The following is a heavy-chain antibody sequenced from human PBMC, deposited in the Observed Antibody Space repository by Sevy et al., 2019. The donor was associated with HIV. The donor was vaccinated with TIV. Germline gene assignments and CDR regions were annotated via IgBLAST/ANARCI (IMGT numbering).Heavy chain of an antibody. J-gene: IGHJ3*02. V-gene: IGHV3-11*01. CDR2: ISETGDII. Sequence: GGSLRLSCAASGFAFSDYYMSWIRQAPGKGLEWLSYISETGDIINYADSVKGRFTISRDNAKNSVFLQVNRLRAGDTAMYYCARDDSFDMWGQGTMVTVSS. CDR1: GFAFSDYY. CDR3: ARDDSFDM.